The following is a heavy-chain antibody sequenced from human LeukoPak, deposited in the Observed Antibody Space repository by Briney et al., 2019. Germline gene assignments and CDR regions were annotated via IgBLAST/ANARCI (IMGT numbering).Heavy chain of an antibody. Sequence: ASVKVSCKASGYTFTTYYMRWVRQAPGHGLEWMGIINPSGGSTRYAQRFQGRITLTRDTSTSAVYMELSSLTSDDTAVYYCARGGMGIQLWSFDYWGRGTLVTVSS. CDR3: ARGGMGIQLWSFDY. J-gene: IGHJ4*02. D-gene: IGHD5-18*01. CDR1: GYTFTTYY. V-gene: IGHV1-46*01. CDR2: INPSGGST.